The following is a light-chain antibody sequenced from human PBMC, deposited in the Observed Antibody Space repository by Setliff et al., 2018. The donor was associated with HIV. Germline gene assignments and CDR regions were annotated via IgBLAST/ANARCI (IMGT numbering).Light chain of an antibody. CDR1: SSDVGGYDY. J-gene: IGLJ2*01. V-gene: IGLV2-14*01. CDR3: CSYTDRVPPVV. Sequence: QSVLTQPASVPGSPGQSITISCTGSSSDVGGYDYVSWYQQYPGKAPKLLIFDVSHRRSGISNRFSGSKSDNTASLTISGLQPEDEADYYCCSYTDRVPPVVLGGGTQRTVL. CDR2: DVS.